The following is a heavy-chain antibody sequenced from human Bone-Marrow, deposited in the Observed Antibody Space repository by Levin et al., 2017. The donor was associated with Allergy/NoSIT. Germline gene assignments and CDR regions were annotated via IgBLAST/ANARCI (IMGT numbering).Heavy chain of an antibody. CDR2: INPNSGNT. Sequence: ASVKVSCKTSGYSFTSYHVYWVRQAPGQGLEWMGYINPNSGNTGYAQKFQGRDIMTRNSSITTAYMELSGLRFEDTAIYYCARGDCYSGSCYGPDWFDPWGQGTQVTVSS. V-gene: IGHV1-8*01. D-gene: IGHD2-15*01. CDR3: ARGDCYSGSCYGPDWFDP. J-gene: IGHJ5*02. CDR1: GYSFTSYH.